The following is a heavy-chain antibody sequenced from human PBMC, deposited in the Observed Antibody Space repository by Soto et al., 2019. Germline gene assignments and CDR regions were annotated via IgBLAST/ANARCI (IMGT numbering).Heavy chain of an antibody. CDR2: IYYSGST. CDR3: ASSRVITMVRYDNWFDP. D-gene: IGHD3-10*01. V-gene: IGHV4-59*08. J-gene: IGHJ5*02. Sequence: SETLSLTCTVSGGSISSYYWSWIRQPPGKGLEWIGYIYYSGSTNYNPSLKSRDTISVDTSKNQFSLKLSSLTAADTSVYYCASSRVITMVRYDNWFDPWGQGTLVTVSS. CDR1: GGSISSYY.